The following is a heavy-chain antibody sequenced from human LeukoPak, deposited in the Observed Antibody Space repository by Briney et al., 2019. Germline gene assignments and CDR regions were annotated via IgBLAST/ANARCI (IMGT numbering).Heavy chain of an antibody. CDR1: GGSISSYY. V-gene: IGHV4-4*07. CDR3: ARDQYSGSLDY. D-gene: IGHD1-26*01. CDR2: LYSTGST. Sequence: SETLSLTCTVSGGSISSYYWTWVRQPAGKGLEWIGRLYSTGSTNYNRSLKSRGTMSVDTSKNQSSLKLSSVTAADTAVYYCARDQYSGSLDYWGQGTLVTVSS. J-gene: IGHJ4*02.